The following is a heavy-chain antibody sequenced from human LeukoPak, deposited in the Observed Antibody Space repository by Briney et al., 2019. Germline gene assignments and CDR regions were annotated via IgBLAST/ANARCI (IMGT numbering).Heavy chain of an antibody. J-gene: IGHJ4*02. CDR2: IKQDGSEK. CDR3: AREGGSYYLN. CDR1: GFTFNNYW. V-gene: IGHV3-7*01. D-gene: IGHD1-26*01. Sequence: GGSLRLSCAASGFTFNNYWMSWVRQAPGKGLEWVANIKQDGSEKYYVDSVKGRFTISRDNAKNSPYLQMNSLRAEDTAVYYCAREGGSYYLNWGQGTLVTVSS.